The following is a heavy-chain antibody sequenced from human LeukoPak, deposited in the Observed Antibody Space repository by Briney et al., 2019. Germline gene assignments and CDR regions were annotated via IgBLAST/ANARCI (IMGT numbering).Heavy chain of an antibody. Sequence: SETLSLTCTVSGGPISSGAFSWNWIRQHPGEGLEWIGYIHFSGTTYYNPSLRSRAMISIDTSENQFSLNLSSVTAADTAVSYCARDRRSIVSEWFFDLWGRGALVTVSS. D-gene: IGHD2-15*01. CDR3: ARDRRSIVSEWFFDL. V-gene: IGHV4-31*03. J-gene: IGHJ2*01. CDR2: IHFSGTT. CDR1: GGPISSGAFS.